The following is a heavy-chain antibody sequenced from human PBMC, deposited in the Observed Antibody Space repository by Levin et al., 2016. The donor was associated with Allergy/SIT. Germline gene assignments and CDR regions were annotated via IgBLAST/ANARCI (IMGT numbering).Heavy chain of an antibody. Sequence: ASVKVSCKASGYTFTSYGISWVRQAPGQGLEWMGWISAYNGNTNYAQKLQGRVTMTTDTSTSTAYMELRSLRSDDTAVYYCASVKRREIALAGVWFDPWGQGTLVTVSS. D-gene: IGHD6-13*01. CDR2: ISAYNGNT. CDR1: GYTFTSYG. V-gene: IGHV1-18*04. CDR3: ASVKRREIALAGVWFDP. J-gene: IGHJ5*02.